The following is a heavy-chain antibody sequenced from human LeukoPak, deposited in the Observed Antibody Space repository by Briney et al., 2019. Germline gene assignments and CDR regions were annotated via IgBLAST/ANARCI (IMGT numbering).Heavy chain of an antibody. V-gene: IGHV3-48*04. D-gene: IGHD5-12*01. J-gene: IGHJ4*02. CDR2: VGISSGNT. CDR1: GFTFSDYS. Sequence: PGGSLRLSCGASGFTFSDYSMNWVRQAPGRGLEWISYVGISSGNTKYAAFVKGRFTISGDSAKNSVFLQMNNLRVEDTAVYYCARDHRYAFDNWGQGTLVTVSS. CDR3: ARDHRYAFDN.